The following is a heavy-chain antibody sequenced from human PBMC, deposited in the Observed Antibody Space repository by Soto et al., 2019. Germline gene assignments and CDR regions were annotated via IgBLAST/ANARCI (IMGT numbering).Heavy chain of an antibody. J-gene: IGHJ6*02. Sequence: QVHLVQSGAEVKKPGASVKVSCKASGYTFSNYGVSWVRQAPGQRLEWMGWISAYTRSTNFAQMFQGRVTITADKSTSTTYMELSSLRSEDTAVYYCAREVPQFALGMDVWGQGTTVTVSS. CDR2: ISAYTRST. CDR3: AREVPQFALGMDV. V-gene: IGHV1-18*01. CDR1: GYTFSNYG. D-gene: IGHD3-10*01.